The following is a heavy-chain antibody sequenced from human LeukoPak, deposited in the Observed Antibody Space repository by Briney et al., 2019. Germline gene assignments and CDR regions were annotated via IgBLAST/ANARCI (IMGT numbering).Heavy chain of an antibody. D-gene: IGHD3-10*01. CDR1: GGSISSSSYY. CDR3: ARRPFVMVRGANTRGGAFDI. J-gene: IGHJ3*02. Sequence: SETLSLTCTVSGGSISSSSYYWAWLRQPPGKGLEWIGSIHYSGSTYYNPSLQSRVTISIDTSKNQFSLKLSSVTAADTAVYYCARRPFVMVRGANTRGGAFDIWGQGTMVTVSS. CDR2: IHYSGST. V-gene: IGHV4-39*07.